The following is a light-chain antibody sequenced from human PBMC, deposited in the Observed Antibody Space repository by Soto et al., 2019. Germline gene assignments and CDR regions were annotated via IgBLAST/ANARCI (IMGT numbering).Light chain of an antibody. J-gene: IGLJ1*01. CDR3: SSYTSSSTHV. V-gene: IGLV2-11*01. CDR2: DVS. Sequence: QSALTQPRSVSGSPGQSVTISCTGTSSDVGGYNYVSWYQQHPGKAPKLMIYDVSKRPSGVPDRFSGSKSGNTASLTISGLQAEDEADYDCSSYTSSSTHVFVTGTKLTVL. CDR1: SSDVGGYNY.